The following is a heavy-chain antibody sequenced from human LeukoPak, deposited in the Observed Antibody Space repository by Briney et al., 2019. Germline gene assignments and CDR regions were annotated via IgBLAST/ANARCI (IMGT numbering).Heavy chain of an antibody. Sequence: PGGSLRLSCAASGFTFSSYAMSWVRQAPGKGLEWVSAISGSGGSTYYADSVKGRFTISRDNSKNTLYLQMNSLRAEDTAVYYCAKSGYDYYDSSGYPNDFWGQGTLVTVS. CDR1: GFTFSSYA. D-gene: IGHD3-22*01. CDR3: AKSGYDYYDSSGYPNDF. J-gene: IGHJ4*02. V-gene: IGHV3-23*01. CDR2: ISGSGGST.